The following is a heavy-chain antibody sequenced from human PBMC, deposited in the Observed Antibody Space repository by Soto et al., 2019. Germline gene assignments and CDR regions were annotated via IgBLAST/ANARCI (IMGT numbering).Heavy chain of an antibody. D-gene: IGHD4-17*01. CDR1: GYSFTSYW. J-gene: IGHJ4*02. V-gene: IGHV5-51*01. Sequence: PGESLKISGKGSGYSFTSYWIGWVRQMPGKGLEWMGIIYPGDSDTRYSPSFQGQVTISADKSISTAYLQWSSLKASDTAMYHCARHIDYGDYVIDYWGQGTLVTVSS. CDR2: IYPGDSDT. CDR3: ARHIDYGDYVIDY.